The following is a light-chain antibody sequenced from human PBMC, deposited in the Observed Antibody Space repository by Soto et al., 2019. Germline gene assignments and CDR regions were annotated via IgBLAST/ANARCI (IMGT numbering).Light chain of an antibody. CDR2: GNN. V-gene: IGLV1-40*01. Sequence: QSVLTQPPSVSGAPGQRVTISCTGSSSNIGAGYEVHWYQQLPGAAPKLLIYGNNNRPSGVPDRFSGSKSGTSASLAITGLQAEDEADYYSQSYDSSLSALYVXGTGTKVTVL. J-gene: IGLJ1*01. CDR1: SSNIGAGYE. CDR3: QSYDSSLSALYV.